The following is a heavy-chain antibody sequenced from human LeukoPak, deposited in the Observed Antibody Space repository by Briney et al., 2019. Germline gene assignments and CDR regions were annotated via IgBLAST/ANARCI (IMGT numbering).Heavy chain of an antibody. CDR3: AKDGARIAAAGPIDY. J-gene: IGHJ4*02. D-gene: IGHD6-13*01. CDR1: GFTFSHYA. Sequence: GGSLRLSCAASGFTFSHYAMSWVRQAPGKGLEWVSGISGSGGSTYYADSVKGRFTISRDNSKNTLYLQMNGLRTEDTAVYYCAKDGARIAAAGPIDYWGQGTLVTVSS. CDR2: ISGSGGST. V-gene: IGHV3-23*01.